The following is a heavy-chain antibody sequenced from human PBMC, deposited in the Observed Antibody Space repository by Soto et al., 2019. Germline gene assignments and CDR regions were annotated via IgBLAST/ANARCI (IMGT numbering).Heavy chain of an antibody. CDR1: GDSVSKYY. V-gene: IGHV4-59*02. D-gene: IGHD3-10*01. J-gene: IGHJ5*02. CDR3: ARDVAVRGAMGWFDP. Sequence: SETLSLTCTVSGDSVSKYYWNWIRQPPGKGLEWIGYTYQSGSTFYSASLKGRVTITVDRSKNQFSLKLSSVTAADTAVYYCARDVAVRGAMGWFDPWGQGTLVTVSS. CDR2: TYQSGST.